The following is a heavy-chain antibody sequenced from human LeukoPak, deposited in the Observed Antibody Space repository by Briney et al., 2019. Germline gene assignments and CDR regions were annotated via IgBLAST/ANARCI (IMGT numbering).Heavy chain of an antibody. Sequence: GESLKISCKSSGYSFTSYWIGWVRQMPGKGLEWMGIIYPGDSDTRYSPSFQGQVTISADKSISTAYLQWSSLKASDTAMYYCARPTGIVVVPAAMLREYAFDIWGQGTMVTVSS. CDR2: IYPGDSDT. CDR1: GYSFTSYW. D-gene: IGHD2-2*01. CDR3: ARPTGIVVVPAAMLREYAFDI. V-gene: IGHV5-51*01. J-gene: IGHJ3*02.